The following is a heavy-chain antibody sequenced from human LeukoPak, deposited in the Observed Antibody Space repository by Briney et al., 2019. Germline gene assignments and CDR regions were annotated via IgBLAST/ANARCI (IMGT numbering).Heavy chain of an antibody. D-gene: IGHD6-13*01. J-gene: IGHJ6*03. V-gene: IGHV4-34*01. Sequence: PSETLSLTCAVYGGSFSGYYWSWIRQPPGKGLEWIGEINHSGSTNYNPSLKSRVTISVDTSKNQFSLKLSSVTAADTAVYYCARGVAAAGRNYYYYMDVWGNGTTVTISS. CDR2: INHSGST. CDR1: GGSFSGYY. CDR3: ARGVAAAGRNYYYYMDV.